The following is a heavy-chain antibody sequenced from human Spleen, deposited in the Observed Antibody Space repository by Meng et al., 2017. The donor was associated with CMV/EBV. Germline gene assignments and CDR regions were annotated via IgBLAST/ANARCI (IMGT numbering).Heavy chain of an antibody. V-gene: IGHV3-21*01. CDR2: ISSSSSYI. Sequence: GGSLRLSCAASGFTFSSYSMNWVRQAPGKGLEWVSSISSSSSYIYYADSVKGRFTISRDNAKNSLYLQMNSLRAEDTAVYYCARDGPHRFLEWLPNYYYGMDVWGQGTTVTVSS. D-gene: IGHD3-3*01. CDR3: ARDGPHRFLEWLPNYYYGMDV. J-gene: IGHJ6*02. CDR1: GFTFSSYS.